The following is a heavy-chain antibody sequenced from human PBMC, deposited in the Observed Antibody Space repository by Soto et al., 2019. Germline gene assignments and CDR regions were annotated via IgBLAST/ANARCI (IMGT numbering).Heavy chain of an antibody. CDR1: GFSLRTSGVG. CDR2: IYWDDDK. V-gene: IGHV2-5*02. D-gene: IGHD2-15*01. Sequence: GSGPTLVNHTQTLTLTCTFPGFSLRTSGVGVGWIRQPPGKALEWLALIYWDDDKRYSPSLKSRLTITKDTSKNQVVLTMTNMDPVDTATYYCAHVLVVVANYGMDVWGQGTTVTVSS. CDR3: AHVLVVVANYGMDV. J-gene: IGHJ6*02.